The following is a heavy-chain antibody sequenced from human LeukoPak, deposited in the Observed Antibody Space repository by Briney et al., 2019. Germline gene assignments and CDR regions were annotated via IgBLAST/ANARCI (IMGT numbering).Heavy chain of an antibody. V-gene: IGHV1-2*02. CDR2: INPNSGGT. J-gene: IGHJ4*02. CDR1: GYTFTGYY. D-gene: IGHD5-12*01. Sequence: ASVKVSCKASGYTFTGYYMHWVRQAPGQGLGWMGWINPNSGGTNYAQKFQGRVTMTRDTSISTAYMELSRLRSDDTAVYYCARVGGYDNMFDYWGQGTLVTVSS. CDR3: ARVGGYDNMFDY.